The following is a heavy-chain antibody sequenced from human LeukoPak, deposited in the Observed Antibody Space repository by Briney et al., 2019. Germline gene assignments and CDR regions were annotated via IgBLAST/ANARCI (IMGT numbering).Heavy chain of an antibody. CDR3: ARSYYYGSGSYSY. D-gene: IGHD3-10*01. V-gene: IGHV3-30-3*01. Sequence: GGSLRLSCAASGFTFSSYAMHWVRQAPGKGLEWVAVISYDGSNKYYADSVKGRFTISRDNSKNTLYLQMNSLRAEDTAVYYCARSYYYGSGSYSYWGQGTLVTVSS. CDR1: GFTFSSYA. CDR2: ISYDGSNK. J-gene: IGHJ4*02.